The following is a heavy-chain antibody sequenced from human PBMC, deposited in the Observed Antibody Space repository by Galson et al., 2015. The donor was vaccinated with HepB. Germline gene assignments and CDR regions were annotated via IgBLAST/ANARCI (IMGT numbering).Heavy chain of an antibody. J-gene: IGHJ3*02. D-gene: IGHD4-17*01. CDR2: IDTAGDT. CDR3: ARGTVTNDAIDI. V-gene: IGHV3-13*01. CDR1: GFTLGRFD. Sequence: SLRLSCAASGFTLGRFDMHWVREVPGKGLEWVSAIDTAGDTYYADSVKGRFTISRENAKKSLYLQMNRLRAGDTAMYFCARGTVTNDAIDIWGQGTLVIVSS.